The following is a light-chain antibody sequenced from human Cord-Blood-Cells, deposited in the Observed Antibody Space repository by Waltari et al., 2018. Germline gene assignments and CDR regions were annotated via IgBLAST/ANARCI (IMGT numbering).Light chain of an antibody. CDR3: SSYTSSSTRV. Sequence: QSALTQPASVSGSPGQSITISCTGTSSDVGGYNYVSWYQQHPGKVPKPMIYDVSNRPSGVSNRFSGSKSGNTASLTISGLQAEDEADYYCSSYTSSSTRVFGGGTKLTVL. CDR2: DVS. J-gene: IGLJ3*02. CDR1: SSDVGGYNY. V-gene: IGLV2-14*01.